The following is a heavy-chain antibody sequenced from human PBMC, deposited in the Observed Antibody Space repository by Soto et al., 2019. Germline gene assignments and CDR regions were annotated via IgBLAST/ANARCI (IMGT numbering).Heavy chain of an antibody. Sequence: QVPLVQSGAEVKKPGASVKVFCKASGYTFTNYAMHWVRQAPGQRLEWMGWINAGTGNTKYSQKFQGRVTITRDTSASTVYMELSSLRSEDTAVYYCARDGYDFWSGYYPWFDPWGQGTLVTVSS. D-gene: IGHD3-3*01. CDR1: GYTFTNYA. J-gene: IGHJ5*02. CDR2: INAGTGNT. CDR3: ARDGYDFWSGYYPWFDP. V-gene: IGHV1-3*01.